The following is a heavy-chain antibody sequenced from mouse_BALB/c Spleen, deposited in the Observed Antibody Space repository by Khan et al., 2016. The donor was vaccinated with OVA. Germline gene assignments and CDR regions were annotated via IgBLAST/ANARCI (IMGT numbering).Heavy chain of an antibody. CDR3: TRGAPGFAY. CDR2: INPSNGGT. J-gene: IGHJ3*01. Sequence: QVQLKQSGAELVKPGASVKLSCKASGYTFTSYYMYWVKQRPGQGPEWIGEINPSNGGTNLNEKFKNKASLTVDKSSSTAYMQLISLTSEDSAVYYCTRGAPGFAYWGQGTLVTVSA. CDR1: GYTFTSYY. V-gene: IGHV1S81*02.